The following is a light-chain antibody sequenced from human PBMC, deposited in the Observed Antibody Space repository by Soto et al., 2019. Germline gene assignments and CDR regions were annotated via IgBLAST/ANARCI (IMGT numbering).Light chain of an antibody. V-gene: IGLV1-40*01. CDR3: QSFDTSLTGAYV. CDR1: SSDIWAGYD. CDR2: GHN. Sequence: QSVLTQPPSVSGAPGQRVAISCSGSSSDIWAGYDVRWYQQVPGTAPKLLIFGHNNRPSGVPERFSGSKSGTSASLVITGLQAEDEADYYCQSFDTSLTGAYVFGTGTKVTVL. J-gene: IGLJ1*01.